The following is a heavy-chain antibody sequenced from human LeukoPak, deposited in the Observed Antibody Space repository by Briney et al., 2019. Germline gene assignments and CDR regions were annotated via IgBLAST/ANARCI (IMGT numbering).Heavy chain of an antibody. CDR3: ARDGVRSGYHEGPDY. D-gene: IGHD3-22*01. Sequence: GGSLRLSCAASGFTFSSYGMHWVRQAAGKGLEWVAVIWYDGSNKYFADSVKGRFTISRDNSKNTLYLQMNSLRVEDTAVYYCARDGVRSGYHEGPDYWGQGTLVTVSS. J-gene: IGHJ4*02. CDR2: IWYDGSNK. CDR1: GFTFSSYG. V-gene: IGHV3-33*01.